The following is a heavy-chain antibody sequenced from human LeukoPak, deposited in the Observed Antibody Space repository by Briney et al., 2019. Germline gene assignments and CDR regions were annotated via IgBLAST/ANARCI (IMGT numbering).Heavy chain of an antibody. Sequence: SETLSLTCAVSGYFISSGYYWGWFRQPPGKGLEWIGCMYHSGSTYYNPSLKSRVTISVDTSKNQFSLKLSSVTAAGTAVYYCARQGGSSSPYYSYYMGVWGKGTTVTVSS. J-gene: IGHJ6*03. CDR2: MYHSGST. V-gene: IGHV4-38-2*01. D-gene: IGHD6-13*01. CDR1: GYFISSGYY. CDR3: ARQGGSSSPYYSYYMGV.